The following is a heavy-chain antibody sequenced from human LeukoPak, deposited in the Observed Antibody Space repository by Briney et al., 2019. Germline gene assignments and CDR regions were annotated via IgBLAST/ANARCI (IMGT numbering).Heavy chain of an antibody. V-gene: IGHV3-7*01. Sequence: GGSLRLSCAASGFTFNSYSMNWVRQAPGKGLEWVANIKQDGSDKYYVDSVKGRFTISRDNSKNSLYLQMNSLRAEDTAVYYCARDTGSGDAFDIWGQGTMVTVSS. CDR3: ARDTGSGDAFDI. J-gene: IGHJ3*02. CDR1: GFTFNSYS. D-gene: IGHD3-10*01. CDR2: IKQDGSDK.